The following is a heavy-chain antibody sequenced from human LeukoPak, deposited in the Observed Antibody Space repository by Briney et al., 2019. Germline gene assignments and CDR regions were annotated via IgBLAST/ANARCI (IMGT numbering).Heavy chain of an antibody. CDR1: GFTFSTYW. CDR2: IKQDGSEK. D-gene: IGHD4-17*01. Sequence: PGGSLRLSCAASGFTFSTYWMSWVRQAPGKGLEWVATIKQDGSEKYYVDSVKGRFSISRDNAKNSLYLQMNSLRAEDTAVYYCARARLRVTTPLPLDYWGQGTLVTVSS. J-gene: IGHJ4*02. CDR3: ARARLRVTTPLPLDY. V-gene: IGHV3-7*01.